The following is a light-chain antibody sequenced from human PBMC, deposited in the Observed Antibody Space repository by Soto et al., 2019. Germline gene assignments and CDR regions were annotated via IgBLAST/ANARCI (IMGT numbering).Light chain of an antibody. J-gene: IGKJ1*01. CDR1: QGIRND. V-gene: IGKV1-6*01. CDR3: LQQYNYPWT. CDR2: VAS. Sequence: AIPMTQSPATLPASVGARVTITCRASQGIRNDLDWYQQKPGKAPKLLIYVASNLQSGVPSRFRVIVSDTELTITIHRLQPEDGATYYGLQQYNYPWTFGQGTKVDIK.